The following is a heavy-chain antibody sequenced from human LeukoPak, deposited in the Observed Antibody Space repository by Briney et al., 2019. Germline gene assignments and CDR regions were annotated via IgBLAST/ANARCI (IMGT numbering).Heavy chain of an antibody. CDR1: GFTFSDYA. CDR2: ISYDGGNK. J-gene: IGHJ4*02. V-gene: IGHV3-30*04. D-gene: IGHD3-22*01. CDR3: AKGSYYDSSGSFYFDY. Sequence: GGSLRLSCAASGFTFSDYAMHWVRQAPGKGLEWVAVISYDGGNKYYADSVKGRFTISRDNSKNTLYVQVNSLGTEDTAAYYCAKGSYYDSSGSFYFDYWGQGTLVTVSS.